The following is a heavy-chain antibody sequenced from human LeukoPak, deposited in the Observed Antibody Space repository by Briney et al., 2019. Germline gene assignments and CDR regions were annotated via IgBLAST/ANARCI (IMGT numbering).Heavy chain of an antibody. Sequence: SETLSLTCTVSGGSISSYYWSWIRQPPGKGLEWIGYIYYSGSTNYNPSLKSRVTTSVDTSKNQFSLKLSSVTAADTAVYYCARAEYSSSSGSIWFDPWGQGTLVTVSS. CDR3: ARAEYSSSSGSIWFDP. J-gene: IGHJ5*02. CDR2: IYYSGST. D-gene: IGHD6-6*01. CDR1: GGSISSYY. V-gene: IGHV4-59*01.